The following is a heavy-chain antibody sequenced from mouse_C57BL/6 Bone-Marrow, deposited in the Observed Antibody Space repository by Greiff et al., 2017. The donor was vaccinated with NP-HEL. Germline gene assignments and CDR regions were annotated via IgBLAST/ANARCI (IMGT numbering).Heavy chain of an antibody. CDR3: ARSGHWYFDV. CDR2: IDPSDSYT. Sequence: QVQLQQPGAELVMPGASAKLSCKASGYTFTSYWMHWVKQRPGQGLEWIGEIDPSDSYTNYNQKFKGKSTLTVDKSSSTAYMQLSSLTSEDSAVYYCARSGHWYFDVWGTGTTVTVSS. D-gene: IGHD3-2*02. J-gene: IGHJ1*03. V-gene: IGHV1-69*01. CDR1: GYTFTSYW.